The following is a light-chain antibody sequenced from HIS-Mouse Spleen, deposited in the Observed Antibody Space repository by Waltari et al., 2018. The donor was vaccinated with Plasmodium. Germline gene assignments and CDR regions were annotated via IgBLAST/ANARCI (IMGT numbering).Light chain of an antibody. V-gene: IGKV1-12*01. J-gene: IGKJ5*01. CDR1: QGISSW. CDR2: AAS. Sequence: DIQMTQSPSSVSASVGARVTITCRASQGISSWLAWYHQKPGKAPKLLIYAASSLQSGVPSRFSGRGSGTDFTLTISSLQPEDFATYYCQQANSFPPSITFGQGTRLEIK. CDR3: QQANSFPPSIT.